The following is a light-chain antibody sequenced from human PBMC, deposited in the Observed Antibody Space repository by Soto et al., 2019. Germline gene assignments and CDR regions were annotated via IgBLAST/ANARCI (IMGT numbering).Light chain of an antibody. V-gene: IGKV3-15*01. J-gene: IGKJ1*01. CDR2: GAS. CDR3: QQYGSSGT. CDR1: QSVSSR. Sequence: EIVMTQSPATLSVSLGERATLSCRASQSVSSRLAWYQQKPGQAPRLLIYGASTRATGIPARFSGSGSGTDFTLTISRLEPEDFAVYYCQQYGSSGTFGQGTMV.